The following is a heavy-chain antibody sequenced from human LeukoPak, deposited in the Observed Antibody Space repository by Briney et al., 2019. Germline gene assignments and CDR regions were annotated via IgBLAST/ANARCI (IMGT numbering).Heavy chain of an antibody. J-gene: IGHJ6*02. Sequence: SETLSLTCTVSGGSISSYYWSWIRQPPGKGLEWIGYIYYSGSTNYNPSLKSRVTISVDTSKNQFSLKLSSVTAADTAVYYCARGVAAAGLLYYGMDVWGQGTTVTVSS. CDR1: GGSISSYY. CDR2: IYYSGST. D-gene: IGHD6-13*01. V-gene: IGHV4-59*01. CDR3: ARGVAAAGLLYYGMDV.